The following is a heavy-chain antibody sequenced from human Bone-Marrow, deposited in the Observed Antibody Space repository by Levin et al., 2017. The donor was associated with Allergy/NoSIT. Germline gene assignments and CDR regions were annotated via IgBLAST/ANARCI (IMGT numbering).Heavy chain of an antibody. J-gene: IGHJ6*02. CDR2: IIPIFGTA. Sequence: SVKVSCKASGGTFSSYAISWVRQAPGQGLEWMGGIIPIFGTANYAQKFQGRVTITADESTSTAYMELSSLRSEDTAVYYCARDHYVEDDYYYYGMDVWGQGTTVTVSS. CDR3: ARDHYVEDDYYYYGMDV. V-gene: IGHV1-69*13. D-gene: IGHD4-17*01. CDR1: GGTFSSYA.